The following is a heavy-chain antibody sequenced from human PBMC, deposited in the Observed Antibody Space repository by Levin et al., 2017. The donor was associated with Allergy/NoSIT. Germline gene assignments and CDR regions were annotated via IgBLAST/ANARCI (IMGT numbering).Heavy chain of an antibody. J-gene: IGHJ3*02. CDR1: GFTFSSYA. D-gene: IGHD6-13*01. V-gene: IGHV3-64*01. CDR3: ARSGRGQLVPIARDAFDI. CDR2: ISSNGGST. Sequence: GGSLRLSCAASGFTFSSYAMHWVRQAPGKGLEYVSAISSNGGSTYYANSVKGRFTISRDNSKNTLYLQMGSLRAEDMAVYYCARSGRGQLVPIARDAFDIWGQGTMVTVSS.